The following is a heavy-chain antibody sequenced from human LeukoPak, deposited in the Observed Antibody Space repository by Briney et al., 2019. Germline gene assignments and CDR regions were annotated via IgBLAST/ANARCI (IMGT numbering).Heavy chain of an antibody. Sequence: ASVKVSCKASGGTFSSYAISWVRQAPGQGLEWMGRIIPILGIANYAQKFQGRVTITADKSTSTAYMELSSLRSEDTAVYYCAKIYGPGIXXAYDYWGQGTLVTVSS. V-gene: IGHV1-69*04. CDR2: IIPILGIA. CDR1: GGTFSSYA. J-gene: IGHJ4*02. CDR3: AKIYGPGIXXAYDY. D-gene: IGHD6-13*01.